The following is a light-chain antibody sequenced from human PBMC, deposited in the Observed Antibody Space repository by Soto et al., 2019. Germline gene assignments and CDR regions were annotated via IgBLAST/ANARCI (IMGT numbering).Light chain of an antibody. CDR2: EVS. V-gene: IGLV2-8*01. CDR1: SSDVGGYNY. CDR3: SSYTSGSTPYV. J-gene: IGLJ1*01. Sequence: QSVLTQPPSASGSPGQSVTISCTGTSSDVGGYNYVSWYQQHPGKAPKLMIYEVSKRPSGVPDRFSGSKSGNTASLTVSGLQAEDEADYYCSSYTSGSTPYVFGTGTKLTVL.